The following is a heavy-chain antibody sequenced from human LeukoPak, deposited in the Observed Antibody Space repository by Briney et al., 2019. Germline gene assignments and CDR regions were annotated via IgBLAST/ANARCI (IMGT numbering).Heavy chain of an antibody. Sequence: GRSLRLSCAASGFTFSSYGMHWGRQAPGKGLEGGAGIWYDGSKKYYADSVKGGLTTSSDNSKHTLYLQLNSLRAEDTAVYYCARPGRVTMVRGVNPSRMDVWGQGTTVTVSS. D-gene: IGHD3-10*01. V-gene: IGHV3-33*01. CDR3: ARPGRVTMVRGVNPSRMDV. J-gene: IGHJ6*02. CDR1: GFTFSSYG. CDR2: IWYDGSKK.